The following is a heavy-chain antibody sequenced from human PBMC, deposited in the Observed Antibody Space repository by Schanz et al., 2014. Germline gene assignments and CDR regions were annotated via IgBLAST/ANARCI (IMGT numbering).Heavy chain of an antibody. V-gene: IGHV4-34*01. J-gene: IGHJ4*01. CDR1: GGSFSGYY. CDR2: IHHSGST. Sequence: QVQLQQWGAGLLKPSETLSLTCAVYGGSFSGYYWTWIRQPPGKGLEWIGEIHHSGSTNYNPSLKSRVTISMATTSTQFSLKLSLVTAADTAVYYCARGEWSTSQFDYWGHGTLVTVSS. CDR3: ARGEWSTSQFDY. D-gene: IGHD2-2*01.